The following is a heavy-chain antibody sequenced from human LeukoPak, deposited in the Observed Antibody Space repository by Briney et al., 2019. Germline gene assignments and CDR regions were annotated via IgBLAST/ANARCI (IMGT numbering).Heavy chain of an antibody. J-gene: IGHJ2*01. CDR3: ARGEDYYDSSGYYSSWYFDL. D-gene: IGHD3-22*01. V-gene: IGHV4-30-4*01. CDR1: GGSISSGDYY. CDR2: IYYSGST. Sequence: PSETLSLTCTVSGGSISSGDYYWSWIRQPPGKGLEWIGYIYYSGSTYYNPSLKSRVTISVDTSKNQFSLKLSSVTAADTAVYYCARGEDYYDSSGYYSSWYFDLWGRGTLVTVSS.